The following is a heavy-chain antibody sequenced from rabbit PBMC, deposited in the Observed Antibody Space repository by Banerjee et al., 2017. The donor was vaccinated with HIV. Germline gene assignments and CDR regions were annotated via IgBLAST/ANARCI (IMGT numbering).Heavy chain of an antibody. CDR1: GIDFSSSYY. D-gene: IGHD6-1*01. Sequence: QSLEESGGDLVKPGASLTLTCKASGIDFSSSYYMCWVRQAPGKGLEWIACIYAGSSGSTYYASWAKGRFTISKTSSTTVTLQMTSLTAADTATHFCARAEAGGAGYGYGVYFNLWGQGTLVTVS. CDR3: ARAEAGGAGYGYGVYFNL. V-gene: IGHV1S40*01. CDR2: IYAGSSGST. J-gene: IGHJ4*01.